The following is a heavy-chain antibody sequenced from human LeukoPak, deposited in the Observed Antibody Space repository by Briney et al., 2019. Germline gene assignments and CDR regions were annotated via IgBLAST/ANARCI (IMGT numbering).Heavy chain of an antibody. V-gene: IGHV3-30*04. CDR2: ISYDGSNK. Sequence: GGSLRLSCATSGFTFSSYAMHWVRQAPGKGLEWVAVISYDGSNKYYADSVKGRFTTSRDNSKNTLYLQMNSLRAEDTAVYYCARGFSEGTARPWGNYFDYWGQGTLVTVSS. D-gene: IGHD3-16*01. J-gene: IGHJ4*02. CDR3: ARGFSEGTARPWGNYFDY. CDR1: GFTFSSYA.